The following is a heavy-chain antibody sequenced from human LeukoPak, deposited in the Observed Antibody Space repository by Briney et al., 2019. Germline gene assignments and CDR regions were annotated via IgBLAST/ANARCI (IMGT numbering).Heavy chain of an antibody. D-gene: IGHD1-26*01. CDR2: ISAYNGNT. V-gene: IGHV1-18*01. J-gene: IGHJ4*02. CDR1: GYTFTSYG. CDR3: ARKGELDRELHYFDY. Sequence: ASVKVSCKASGYTFTSYGISWVRQAPGQGLEWMGWISAYNGNTNYAQKLQGRVTMTTDTSTSTAYMELSSLRSEDTAVYYCARKGELDRELHYFDYWGQGTLVTVSS.